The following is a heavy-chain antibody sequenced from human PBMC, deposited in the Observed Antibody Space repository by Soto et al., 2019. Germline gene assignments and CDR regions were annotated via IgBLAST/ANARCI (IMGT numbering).Heavy chain of an antibody. D-gene: IGHD4-17*01. CDR3: ARDSDYSDYWFDP. Sequence: GGSLRLSCAASGFTFSSYGMHWVRQAPGKGLEWVAVIWYDGSNKYYADSVKGRFTISRDNSKNTLYLQMNSLRAEDTAVYYCARDSDYSDYWFDPWGQGTLVTVSS. V-gene: IGHV3-33*01. J-gene: IGHJ5*02. CDR1: GFTFSSYG. CDR2: IWYDGSNK.